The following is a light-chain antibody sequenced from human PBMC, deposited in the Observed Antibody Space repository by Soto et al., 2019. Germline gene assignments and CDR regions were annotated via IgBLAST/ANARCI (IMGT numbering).Light chain of an antibody. CDR3: SSFTSRFTFV. J-gene: IGLJ1*01. V-gene: IGLV2-14*01. CDR2: EVT. CDR1: SIDVGAYNY. Sequence: QSALTQFASVSGSPGQSITISCTGTSIDVGAYNYVSWYQQHPGKAPKLMISEVTNRPSGVSDRFSGSKSGNTASLTISGLQAEDEADYYCSSFTSRFTFVFGTGTKVTVL.